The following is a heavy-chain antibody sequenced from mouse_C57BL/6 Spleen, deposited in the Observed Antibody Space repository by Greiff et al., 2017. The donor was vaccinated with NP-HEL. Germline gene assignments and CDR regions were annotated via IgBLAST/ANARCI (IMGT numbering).Heavy chain of an antibody. J-gene: IGHJ2*01. V-gene: IGHV1-81*01. CDR2: IYPRSGNT. CDR1: GYTFTSYG. D-gene: IGHD2-5*01. CDR3: ARNSNYDY. Sequence: VQLQQSGAELARPGASVKLSCKASGYTFTSYGISWVKQRTGQGLEWIGEIYPRSGNTYYNEKFKGQATLTADKSSSTAYMELRSLTSEDSAVYFCARNSNYDYWGQGTTLTVSS.